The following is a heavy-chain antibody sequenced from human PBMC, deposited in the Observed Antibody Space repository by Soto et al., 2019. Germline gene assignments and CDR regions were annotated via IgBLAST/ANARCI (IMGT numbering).Heavy chain of an antibody. J-gene: IGHJ4*02. D-gene: IGHD1-1*01. CDR1: GFTVSSTY. CDR2: LYTGTDT. V-gene: IGHV3-53*05. CDR3: ASEQLAVLRGLLDY. Sequence: GGSLRLSCAASGFTVSSTYLTWVRQAPGKGLEWVAILYTGTDTVYADSVKGRFTISRDSSKNTLYLQMNSLRAEDTAVYYCASEQLAVLRGLLDYWGQGTLVTVSS.